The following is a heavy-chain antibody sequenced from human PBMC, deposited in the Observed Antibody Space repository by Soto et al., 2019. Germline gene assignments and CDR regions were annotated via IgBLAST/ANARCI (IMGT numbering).Heavy chain of an antibody. CDR3: ARGELGYCSGGSCYYFDY. J-gene: IGHJ4*02. CDR1: GGSISSYY. V-gene: IGHV4-59*08. D-gene: IGHD2-15*01. Sequence: SETLSLTCTVSGGSISSYYWSWIRQPPGKGLEWIGYIYYSGSTNYNPSLKSRVTISVDTSKNQFSLMLSSVTAADTAVYYCARGELGYCSGGSCYYFDYWGQGTLVTVSS. CDR2: IYYSGST.